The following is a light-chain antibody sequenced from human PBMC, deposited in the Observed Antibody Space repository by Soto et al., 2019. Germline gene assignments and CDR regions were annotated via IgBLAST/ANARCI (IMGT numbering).Light chain of an antibody. J-gene: IGKJ2*01. V-gene: IGKV3-11*01. CDR1: QSVSTF. CDR3: QQRSDWPPYT. Sequence: EIVLTQSPATLSLSPGERATLSCRASQSVSTFLAWYQQRPGQPPRLLIYDAFNRATGIPARFNGSGSGTDFTLTISSLDPEDFAVYYCQQRSDWPPYTVGQGTKLEIK. CDR2: DAF.